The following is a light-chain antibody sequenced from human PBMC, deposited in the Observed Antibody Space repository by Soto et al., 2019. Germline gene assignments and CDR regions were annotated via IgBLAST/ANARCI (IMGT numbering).Light chain of an antibody. CDR2: GAS. V-gene: IGKV1-9*01. Sequence: QLTQSPSSLSASVGDRVTITCRASQGISSNLAWYQQKPGRAPKLLIFGASTLQSGVPSRFSGSGSGTDLTLTISSLQPKDFATYYCQQSYSTPGTFGPGTKVDIK. CDR3: QQSYSTPGT. CDR1: QGISSN. J-gene: IGKJ3*01.